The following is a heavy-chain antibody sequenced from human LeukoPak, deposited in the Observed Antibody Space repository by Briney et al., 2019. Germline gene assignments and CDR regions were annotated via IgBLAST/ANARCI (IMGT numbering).Heavy chain of an antibody. CDR1: GFAFSSYT. J-gene: IGHJ6*03. Sequence: GGSLRLSCAASGFAFSSYTMNWVRQAPGKGLEWVSFISTSSSYIYYADSVKGRFTISRDNAKNSLYLQMNSLRAEDTAVYYCAKTGKFLQFVKDYYMDVWGKGTTVTISS. D-gene: IGHD1-14*01. CDR3: AKTGKFLQFVKDYYMDV. CDR2: ISTSSSYI. V-gene: IGHV3-21*01.